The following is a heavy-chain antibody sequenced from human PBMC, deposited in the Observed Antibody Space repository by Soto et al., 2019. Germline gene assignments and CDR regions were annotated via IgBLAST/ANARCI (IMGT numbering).Heavy chain of an antibody. V-gene: IGHV4-34*01. CDR3: ARGPITTNPRFDP. CDR1: GGSFSGYY. J-gene: IGHJ5*02. Sequence: ETLSLTCAVYGGSFSGYYWSWIRQPPGKGLEWIGEINHSGSTNYNPSLKSRVTISVDTSKNQFSLKLTSVTAADTAVYYCARGPITTNPRFDPWGQGTLVTVSS. D-gene: IGHD3-22*01. CDR2: INHSGST.